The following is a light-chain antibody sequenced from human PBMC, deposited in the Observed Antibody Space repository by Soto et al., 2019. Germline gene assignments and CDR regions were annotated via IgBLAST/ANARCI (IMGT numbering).Light chain of an antibody. CDR1: QSISSW. CDR2: DAS. Sequence: DIQMTQSPSTLSASVGDRVTITCRASQSISSWLAWYQQKPGKAPKLLIYDASSLESGVPSRFSGSGSGTELTLTISSLQPDDFATYYCQQYYSYSLMYTFGQGTKLEIK. CDR3: QQYYSYSLMYT. J-gene: IGKJ2*01. V-gene: IGKV1-5*01.